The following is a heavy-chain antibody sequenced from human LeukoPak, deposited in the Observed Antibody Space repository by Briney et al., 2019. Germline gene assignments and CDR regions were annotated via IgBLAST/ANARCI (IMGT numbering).Heavy chain of an antibody. Sequence: GGSLRLSCAASGFTFDDYAMHWVRQAPGKGLEWVSGISWDSVHIGYADSVKGRFTISRDNAKNSLYLQMNSLRAEGTALYYCVKDPTAKYYFDYWGQGTLVTV. CDR2: ISWDSVHI. J-gene: IGHJ4*02. V-gene: IGHV3-9*01. CDR3: VKDPTAKYYFDY. CDR1: GFTFDDYA. D-gene: IGHD2-21*02.